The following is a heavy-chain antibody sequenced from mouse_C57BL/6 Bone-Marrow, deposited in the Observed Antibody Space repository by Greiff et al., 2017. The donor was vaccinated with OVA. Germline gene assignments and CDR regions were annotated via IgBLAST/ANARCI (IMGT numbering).Heavy chain of an antibody. D-gene: IGHD2-1*01. CDR2: INPYNGGT. CDR3: AREEGIYPPY. Sequence: EVQLQQSGPVLVKPGASVKMSCKASGYTFTDYYMNWVKQSHGKSLEWIGVINPYNGGTSYNQKFKGKATLTVDKSSSTAYMELNSLTSEDSAVYYCAREEGIYPPYWGQGTLVTVSA. J-gene: IGHJ3*01. V-gene: IGHV1-19*01. CDR1: GYTFTDYY.